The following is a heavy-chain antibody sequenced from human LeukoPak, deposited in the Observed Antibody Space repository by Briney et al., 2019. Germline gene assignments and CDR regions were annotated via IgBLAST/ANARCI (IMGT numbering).Heavy chain of an antibody. Sequence: GGSLRLSCAASGFTFSRYSMNWVRQAPGKGLEWVSFISTSTSYIYYADSLKGRFTISRDNAKNSLYLQMNSLRAEDTALYYCARSLTTYYYDSSGSNFDIWGQGTMVTVSS. CDR2: ISTSTSYI. CDR3: ARSLTTYYYDSSGSNFDI. CDR1: GFTFSRYS. D-gene: IGHD3-22*01. J-gene: IGHJ3*02. V-gene: IGHV3-21*04.